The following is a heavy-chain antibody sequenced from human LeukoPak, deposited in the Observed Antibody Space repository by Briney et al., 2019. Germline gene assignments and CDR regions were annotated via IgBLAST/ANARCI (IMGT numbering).Heavy chain of an antibody. CDR2: TYYRSKWYN. D-gene: IGHD6-19*01. V-gene: IGHV6-1*01. Sequence: SQTLPLTCAISGDSVSSNSVAWNWIRQSPSRGLELLGRTYYRSKWYNDYAVSVKSRITINPDTSKNQFSLQLSSVTPEDTAVYFCARGWYYFDYWGQGTLVTVSS. CDR1: GDSVSSNSVA. CDR3: ARGWYYFDY. J-gene: IGHJ4*02.